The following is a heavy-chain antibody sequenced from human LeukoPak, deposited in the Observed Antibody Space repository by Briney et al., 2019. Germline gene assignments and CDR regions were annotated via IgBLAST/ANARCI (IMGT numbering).Heavy chain of an antibody. V-gene: IGHV3-9*01. J-gene: IGHJ4*02. CDR1: GFTFDDYA. Sequence: GRSLRLSCAASGFTFDDYAVHWVRQAPGKGLEWVSGISWNSNSIDYADSVKGRFTISRDNAKNSLYLQMNSLRAEDTAFYYCVKGEELYSGSYSYFDYWGQGTLVTVSS. CDR3: VKGEELYSGSYSYFDY. CDR2: ISWNSNSI. D-gene: IGHD1-26*01.